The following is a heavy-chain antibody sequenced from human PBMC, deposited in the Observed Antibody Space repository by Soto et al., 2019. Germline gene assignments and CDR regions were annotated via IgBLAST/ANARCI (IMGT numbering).Heavy chain of an antibody. J-gene: IGHJ5*02. Sequence: EVQLLESGGGLVQPGGSLRLSCAASGFSFSNYALYWLRQTPGKGLEWVSGIGTDDNKFYGDSVKGRFTISRDNLKNTLYLQMNSLRAEDTAVYYCSKAITPAYKYFDPGGQGTLVTVSS. CDR1: GFSFSNYA. CDR2: IGTDDNK. D-gene: IGHD2-21*01. CDR3: SKAITPAYKYFDP. V-gene: IGHV3-23*01.